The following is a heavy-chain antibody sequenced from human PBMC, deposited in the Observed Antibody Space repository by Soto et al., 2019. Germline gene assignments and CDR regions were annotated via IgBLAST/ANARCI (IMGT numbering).Heavy chain of an antibody. D-gene: IGHD1-26*01. V-gene: IGHV3-33*01. Sequence: QVQLVESGGGVVQPGRSLRLSCAASGFTFSSYGMHWVRQAPGKGLEWVAVIWYDGSNKYHADSVKGRFTISRDNSKNTLYLQMNSLRAEYTSVYYCAREGSVGVTSGGPLDSCGQGTLVTVSS. CDR3: AREGSVGVTSGGPLDS. CDR2: IWYDGSNK. J-gene: IGHJ4*02. CDR1: GFTFSSYG.